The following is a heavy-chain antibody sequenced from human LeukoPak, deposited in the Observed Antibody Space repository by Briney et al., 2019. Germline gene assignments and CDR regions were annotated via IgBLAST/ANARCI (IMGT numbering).Heavy chain of an antibody. D-gene: IGHD3-3*01. CDR1: GLTFSSYA. V-gene: IGHV3-23*01. CDR3: AKDGGGTIFGMVIILHYMDV. J-gene: IGHJ6*03. Sequence: PGGSLRLSCAASGLTFSSYAMNWVRQAPGKGLEWVSSISDNGGSTYYADSVKGRFTISRDNSKNTLYLQMNSLRAEDTALYYCAKDGGGTIFGMVIILHYMDVWGKGTTVTVSS. CDR2: ISDNGGST.